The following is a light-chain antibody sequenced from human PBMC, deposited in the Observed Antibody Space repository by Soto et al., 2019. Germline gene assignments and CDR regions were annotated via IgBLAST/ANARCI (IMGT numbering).Light chain of an antibody. J-gene: IGKJ1*01. CDR2: GVS. V-gene: IGKV3-15*01. CDR1: QSVSSN. CDR3: QQYNNWPRT. Sequence: EIVMTQSPATLSVSPGERATLSCRASQSVSSNLAWYQQKNGQPPRILIYGVSTRDTGIPARFSGSGSGTEFTLTISRLQSEDFEVYYCQQYNNWPRTFGQGTKVDIK.